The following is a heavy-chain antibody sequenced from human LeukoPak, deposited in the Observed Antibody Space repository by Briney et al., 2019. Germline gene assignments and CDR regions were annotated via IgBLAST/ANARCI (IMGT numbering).Heavy chain of an antibody. CDR3: ARGSAAYYYDSEFDY. CDR2: IYYSGST. J-gene: IGHJ4*02. D-gene: IGHD3-22*01. Sequence: SETLSLTCTVSGGSISSYYWSWIRQPPGKGLEWIGYIYYSGSTNYNPSLKSRVTISVDTSKNQFSLKLSSVTAADTAVYYCARGSAAYYYDSEFDYWGQGTLVTVSS. V-gene: IGHV4-59*01. CDR1: GGSISSYY.